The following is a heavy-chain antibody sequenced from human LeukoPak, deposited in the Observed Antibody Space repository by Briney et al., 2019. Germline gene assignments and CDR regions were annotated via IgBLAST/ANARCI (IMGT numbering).Heavy chain of an antibody. J-gene: IGHJ4*02. Sequence: SETLSLTCTVSGGSISSSSYYWGWIRQPPGRGLEWIGSIYYSGSTYYNPSLKSRVTISVDTSKNQFSLKLSSVTAADTAVYYCARDGIWGQGTLVTVSS. V-gene: IGHV4-39*07. CDR3: ARDGI. CDR1: GGSISSSSYY. CDR2: IYYSGST. D-gene: IGHD1-14*01.